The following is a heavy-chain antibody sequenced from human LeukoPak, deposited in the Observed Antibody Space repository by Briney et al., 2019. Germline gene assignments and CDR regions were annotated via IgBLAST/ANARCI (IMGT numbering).Heavy chain of an antibody. CDR1: GFTFSSYW. CDR2: IGGGGKNT. J-gene: IGHJ4*02. V-gene: IGHV3-23*01. Sequence: PGGSLRLSCAASGFTFSSYWMHWVRQAPGKGLEWLSTIGGGGKNTYYADSVRGRFTISRDNSKNTVYLQMKSLRAEDTAVYFCAKVLTGSQDYWGQGTLVTVSS. D-gene: IGHD7-27*01. CDR3: AKVLTGSQDY.